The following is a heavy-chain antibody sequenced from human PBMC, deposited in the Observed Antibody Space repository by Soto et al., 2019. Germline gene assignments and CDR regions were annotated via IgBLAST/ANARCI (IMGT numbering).Heavy chain of an antibody. V-gene: IGHV3-30-3*01. CDR3: ARALHDSSALDY. CDR2: ISYDGSNK. J-gene: IGHJ4*02. D-gene: IGHD3-22*01. Sequence: QVQLVESGGGVVQPGRSLRLSCAASGFTFSSYAMHWVRRAPGKGLEWVAVISYDGSNKYYADSVKGRFTISRDNSKNTLYLQMNSLRAEDTAVYYCARALHDSSALDYWGQGTLVTVSS. CDR1: GFTFSSYA.